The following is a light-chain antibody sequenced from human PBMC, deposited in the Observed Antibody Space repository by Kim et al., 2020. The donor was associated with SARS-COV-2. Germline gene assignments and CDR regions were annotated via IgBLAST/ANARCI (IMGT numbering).Light chain of an antibody. Sequence: PGQRVTISCSGSSYNIGSNYVYWYQQLPGTAPKLLIYRNNQRPSGVPDRFSGSKSGTSASLAISGLRSEDEADYYCAAWDDSLRGVFGGGTQLTVL. CDR3: AAWDDSLRGV. CDR2: RNN. J-gene: IGLJ2*01. CDR1: SYNIGSNY. V-gene: IGLV1-47*01.